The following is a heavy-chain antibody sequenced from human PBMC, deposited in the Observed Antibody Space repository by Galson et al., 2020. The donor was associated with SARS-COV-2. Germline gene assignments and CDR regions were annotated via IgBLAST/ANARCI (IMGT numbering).Heavy chain of an antibody. CDR3: ARDYYDILTGHKIVVHY. CDR1: GFSLSTSGMC. D-gene: IGHD3-9*01. V-gene: IGHV2-70*11. J-gene: IGHJ4*02. CDR2: IDWDDDK. Sequence: SGPTLVKPTQTLTLTCTFSGFSLSTSGMCVSWIRQPPGKALEWLARIDWDDDKYYSTSLKTRLTISKDTSKNQVVLTMTNMDPVDTATYYCARDYYDILTGHKIVVHYWGQGTLVTVSS.